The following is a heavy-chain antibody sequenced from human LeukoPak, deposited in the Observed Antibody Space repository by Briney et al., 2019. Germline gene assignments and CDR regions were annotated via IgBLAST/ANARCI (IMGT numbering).Heavy chain of an antibody. CDR3: ARHEPWEYQLLGAFDI. CDR2: IYYSGST. D-gene: IGHD2-2*01. V-gene: IGHV4-30-2*03. J-gene: IGHJ3*02. CDR1: GGSISSGGYY. Sequence: SETLSLTCTVSGGSISSGGYYWSWIRQPPGQGLEWIGSIYYSGSTYYNPSLKSRVTISVDTSKNQFSLKLSSVTAADTAVYYCARHEPWEYQLLGAFDIWGQGTMVTVSS.